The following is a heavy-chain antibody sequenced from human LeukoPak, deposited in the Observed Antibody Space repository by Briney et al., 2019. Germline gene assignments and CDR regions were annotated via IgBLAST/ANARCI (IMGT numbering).Heavy chain of an antibody. CDR1: GFTFSSYS. CDR3: ARVTESYYDFWSGYEPFDP. V-gene: IGHV3-21*01. Sequence: GGSLRLSCAASGFTFSSYSMNWVRQAPGKGLEWVSSISSSSSYIYYADSVKGRFTISRDNAKNSLYLQMNSLRAEDTAVYYCARVTESYYDFWSGYEPFDPWGQGTLVTVSS. CDR2: ISSSSSYI. D-gene: IGHD3-3*01. J-gene: IGHJ5*02.